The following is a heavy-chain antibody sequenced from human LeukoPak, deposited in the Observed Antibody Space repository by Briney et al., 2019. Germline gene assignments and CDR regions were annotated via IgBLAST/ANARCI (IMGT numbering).Heavy chain of an antibody. CDR3: AREIVGTIKSYFDY. J-gene: IGHJ4*02. CDR1: GFTFSSYW. V-gene: IGHV3-7*01. D-gene: IGHD1-26*01. CDR2: IRQDGDLK. Sequence: GVSLRRSCTGSGFTFSSYWMSRVRQAPGKGLEWVANIRQDGDLKHYVDSVRGRFTISRDNAENSLYLQMNSLRAEDTAIYYCAREIVGTIKSYFDYWGQGTLVTASS.